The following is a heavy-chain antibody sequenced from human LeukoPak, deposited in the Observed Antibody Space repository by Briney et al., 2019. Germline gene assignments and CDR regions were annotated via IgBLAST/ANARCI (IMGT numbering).Heavy chain of an antibody. J-gene: IGHJ4*02. Sequence: GGSLRLSCAASGFTFSSYAMSWDRQAPGKGLEWVSAISGSGGSTYYADSVKGRFTISRDNSKNTLYLQMNSLRAEDTAVYYCAKSYSSGYYYYFDYWGQGTLVTVSS. CDR2: ISGSGGST. CDR1: GFTFSSYA. CDR3: AKSYSSGYYYYFDY. V-gene: IGHV3-23*01. D-gene: IGHD3-22*01.